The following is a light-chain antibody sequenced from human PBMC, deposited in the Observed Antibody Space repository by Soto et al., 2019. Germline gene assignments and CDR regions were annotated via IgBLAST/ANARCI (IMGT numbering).Light chain of an antibody. CDR2: DAS. CDR1: QGIGSW. V-gene: IGKV1-12*01. Sequence: DIQMTQSPSSVSASVGDRVTITCRASQGIGSWLAWYQQKPWKAPNLLIYDASKLHSGVPSRFSGSGSGTDFRLTISSLQPEDFAHYYCQQANSFPHNFGGGTQVEI. J-gene: IGKJ4*01. CDR3: QQANSFPHN.